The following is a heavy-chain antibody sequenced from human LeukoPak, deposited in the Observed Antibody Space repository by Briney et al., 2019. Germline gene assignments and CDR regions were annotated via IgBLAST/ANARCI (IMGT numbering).Heavy chain of an antibody. V-gene: IGHV1-69*01. CDR3: ARGYYYGSGSYYNPPGGYYYYYMDV. CDR1: GDTFSSYA. CDR2: ILPIFGTA. D-gene: IGHD3-10*01. Sequence: SVKVSCKASGDTFSSYAISWVRQAPGQGLEWRGGILPIFGTANYTQKYQGRVTITADESTRTAYMELSSLRSEDTAVYYCARGYYYGSGSYYNPPGGYYYYYMDVWGKGTTVTVSS. J-gene: IGHJ6*03.